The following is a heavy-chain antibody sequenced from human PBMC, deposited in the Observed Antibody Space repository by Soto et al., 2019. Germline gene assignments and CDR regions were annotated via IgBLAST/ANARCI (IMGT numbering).Heavy chain of an antibody. CDR1: GGTFRSYV. CDR2: IIPIFGTT. V-gene: IGHV1-69*01. D-gene: IGHD3-16*01. J-gene: IGHJ2*01. Sequence: QVQLVQSGAEVKKPGSSVKVSCKASGGTFRSYVINWVRQAPGQGLEWMGGIIPIFGTTYYVQKFQDRVTITADESTSTAYMELSSLSSEDTAIYYCARAYVDNWYFDLWGRGTLVTVSA. CDR3: ARAYVDNWYFDL.